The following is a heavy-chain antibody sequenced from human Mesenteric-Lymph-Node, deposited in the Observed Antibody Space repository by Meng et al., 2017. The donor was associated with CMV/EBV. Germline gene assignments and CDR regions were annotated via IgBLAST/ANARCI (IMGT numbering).Heavy chain of an antibody. Sequence: ESLKISCAASGFTFSDYYMSWIRQPPGKGLEWIGEINHSGSTNYNPSLKSRVTISVDTSKNQFSLKLSSVTAADTAVYYCASLNWNLDYWGQGTLVTVSS. V-gene: IGHV4-34*01. J-gene: IGHJ4*02. CDR2: INHSGST. CDR3: ASLNWNLDY. CDR1: GFTFSDYY. D-gene: IGHD1-1*01.